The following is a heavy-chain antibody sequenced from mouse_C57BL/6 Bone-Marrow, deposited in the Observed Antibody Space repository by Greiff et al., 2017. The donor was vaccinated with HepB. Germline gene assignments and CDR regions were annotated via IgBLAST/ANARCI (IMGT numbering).Heavy chain of an antibody. V-gene: IGHV2-9*01. CDR3: AKRLRPGAMDY. J-gene: IGHJ4*01. D-gene: IGHD2-4*01. CDR1: GFSLTSYG. CDR2: IWGGGST. Sequence: VQGVESGPGLVAPSQSLSITCTVSGFSLTSYGVDWVRQPPGKGLEWLGVIWGGGSTNYNSALMSRLSINKDNTKSQVILKMNSLQTDDTALYYCAKRLRPGAMDYWGQGTSVTVSS.